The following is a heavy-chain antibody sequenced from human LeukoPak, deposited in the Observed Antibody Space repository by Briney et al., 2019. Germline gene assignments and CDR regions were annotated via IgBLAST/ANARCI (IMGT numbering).Heavy chain of an antibody. D-gene: IGHD3-3*01. CDR2: ISGSGGST. J-gene: IGHJ4*02. CDR1: GFTFSTYA. V-gene: IGHV3-23*01. CDR3: AKANWYYDFWSGYYEMYYFDY. Sequence: GGSLRLSCAASGFTFSTYAMSWVRQAPGKGLEWVSAISGSGGSTYYADSVKGRFTISRDNSKNTLYLQMNSLRAEDTAVYYCAKANWYYDFWSGYYEMYYFDYWGQGTLVTVSS.